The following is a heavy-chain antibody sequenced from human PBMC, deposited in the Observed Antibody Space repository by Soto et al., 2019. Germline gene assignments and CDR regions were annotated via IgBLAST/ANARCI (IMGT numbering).Heavy chain of an antibody. V-gene: IGHV1-3*01. J-gene: IGHJ6*02. Sequence: ASVKVSCKASGYTFTSYAMHWVRQAPGQRLEWTGWINAGNGNTKYSQKFQGRVTITRDTSASTAYMELSSLRSEDTAVYYCARFLVGCSGSYLLYQYGMDVWGQGTTVTVSS. D-gene: IGHD3-10*02. CDR3: ARFLVGCSGSYLLYQYGMDV. CDR2: INAGNGNT. CDR1: GYTFTSYA.